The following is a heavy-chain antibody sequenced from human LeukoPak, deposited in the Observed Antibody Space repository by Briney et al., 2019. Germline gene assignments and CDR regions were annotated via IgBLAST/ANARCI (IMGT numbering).Heavy chain of an antibody. CDR2: IKQDESEK. J-gene: IGHJ4*02. V-gene: IGHV3-7*01. CDR1: GFTFSAHW. Sequence: GGSLRLSCAASGFTFSAHWMSWVRQAPGKGLEWVANIKQDESEKSYVDSVKGRFTISRDSAKKSLYLQMNSLRAEDTAVYYCARVTPYYDFSYWGQGTLVTVSS. D-gene: IGHD3-3*01. CDR3: ARVTPYYDFSY.